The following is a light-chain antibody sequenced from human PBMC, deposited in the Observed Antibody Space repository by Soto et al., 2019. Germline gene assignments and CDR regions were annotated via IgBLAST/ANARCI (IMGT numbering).Light chain of an antibody. Sequence: DIQMTQSPSSLSASVGDSVTITCRSSQNIRSYLNWYQQKPGKAPKLLIYAASSLQSGVPSRFSDSGSGTESTLSISNLQAEDFATYFCQQTYNQPYTFGQGTKLEIK. V-gene: IGKV1-39*01. CDR2: AAS. CDR3: QQTYNQPYT. J-gene: IGKJ2*01. CDR1: QNIRSY.